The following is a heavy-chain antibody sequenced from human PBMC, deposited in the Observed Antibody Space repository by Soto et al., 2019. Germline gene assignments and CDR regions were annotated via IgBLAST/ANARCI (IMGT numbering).Heavy chain of an antibody. J-gene: IGHJ4*02. Sequence: ASVKVSCKASGYTFTSYDINWVRQATGQGLEWMGWMNPNSGNTGYAQKFQGRVTMTRNTSISTAYMELSSLRSEDTAVYYCASWGRAGTTIDYWGQGTLVTVSS. D-gene: IGHD3-16*01. V-gene: IGHV1-8*01. CDR3: ASWGRAGTTIDY. CDR2: MNPNSGNT. CDR1: GYTFTSYD.